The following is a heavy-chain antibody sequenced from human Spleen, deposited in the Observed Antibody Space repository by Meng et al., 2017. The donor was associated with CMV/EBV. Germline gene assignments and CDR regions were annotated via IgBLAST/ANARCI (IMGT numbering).Heavy chain of an antibody. V-gene: IGHV1-69*10. D-gene: IGHD1-20*01. CDR2: ISPIFAIP. CDR3: ARGGGITAITVPFDT. Sequence: SVKVSCKASGGTFSSYAISWVRQAPGQGLEWMGGISPIFAIPKYAQKFQGRVTITADKSTSTAYMDLNSLRSDDTAVYFCARGGGITAITVPFDTWGQGTMVTVSS. J-gene: IGHJ3*02. CDR1: GGTFSSYA.